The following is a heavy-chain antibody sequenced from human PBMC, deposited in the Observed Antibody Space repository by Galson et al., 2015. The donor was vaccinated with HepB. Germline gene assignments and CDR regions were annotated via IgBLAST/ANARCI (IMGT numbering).Heavy chain of an antibody. Sequence: SLRLPCAASGVTFSNYVMSWVRQAPGRGLEWVLGISASGATSYYADSVHGRFTMSRDNSKNTLYLQMNSLRVDDTAVYYSARSLREATGGTTWAFDVWGQGTMVTVSS. J-gene: IGHJ3*01. CDR3: ARSLREATGGTTWAFDV. D-gene: IGHD1-1*01. CDR1: GVTFSNYV. CDR2: ISASGATS. V-gene: IGHV3-23*01.